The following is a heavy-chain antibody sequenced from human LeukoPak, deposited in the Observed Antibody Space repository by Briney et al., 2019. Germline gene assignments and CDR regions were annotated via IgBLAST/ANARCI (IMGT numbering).Heavy chain of an antibody. CDR2: IYYSGNT. V-gene: IGHV4-59*01. CDR3: ARVPDSSGYYYYFDY. D-gene: IGHD3-22*01. J-gene: IGHJ4*02. Sequence: KASETLSLTCTVSGGSISNYYWSWIRQPPGKGLEWIGYIYYSGNTNYNPSLKSRVTISVDTSKNQFSLKLSSVTAADTAVYYCARVPDSSGYYYYFDYWGQGTLVTVSS. CDR1: GGSISNYY.